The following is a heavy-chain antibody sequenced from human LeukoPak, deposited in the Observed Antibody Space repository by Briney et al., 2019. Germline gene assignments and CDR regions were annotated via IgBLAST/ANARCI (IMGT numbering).Heavy chain of an antibody. D-gene: IGHD3-3*01. CDR3: ARAGRFLEWLFPFLDY. CDR1: GFTFSSYA. V-gene: IGHV3-30-3*01. Sequence: GGSLRLSCAASGFTFSSYAMHWVRQAPGKGLEWVAVISYDGSNKYYADSVKGRFTISRDNSRNTLYLQMKSLRAEDTAVYYCARAGRFLEWLFPFLDYWGQGTLVTVSS. CDR2: ISYDGSNK. J-gene: IGHJ4*02.